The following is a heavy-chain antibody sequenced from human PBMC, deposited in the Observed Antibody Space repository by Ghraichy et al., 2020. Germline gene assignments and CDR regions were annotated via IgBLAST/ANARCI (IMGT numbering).Heavy chain of an antibody. CDR3: ARERGIAVAGHSFDY. Sequence: GGSLRLSCAASGFTFSSYSMNWVRQAPGKGLEWVSSISSSSSYIYYADSVKGRFTISRDNAKNSLYLQMNSLRAEDTAVYYCARERGIAVAGHSFDYWGQGTLVTVSS. CDR1: GFTFSSYS. V-gene: IGHV3-21*01. J-gene: IGHJ4*02. CDR2: ISSSSSYI. D-gene: IGHD6-19*01.